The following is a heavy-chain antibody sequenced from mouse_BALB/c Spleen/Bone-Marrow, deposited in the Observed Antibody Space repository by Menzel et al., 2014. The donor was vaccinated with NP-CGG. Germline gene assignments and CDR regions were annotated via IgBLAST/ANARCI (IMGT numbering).Heavy chain of an antibody. CDR3: ARSRGGVYFDY. V-gene: IGHV1-9*01. CDR1: GYTFSSYW. D-gene: IGHD1-1*01. J-gene: IGHJ2*01. CDR2: ILPGSGST. Sequence: QVQLQQSGAELMKPGASVKISCKATGYTFSSYWIEWVKQRPGHGLEWIGEILPGSGSTNYNEKFKGKATFTADTSSNTAYMQLSSLTSEDSAVYYCARSRGGVYFDYWAQGTTLTVSS.